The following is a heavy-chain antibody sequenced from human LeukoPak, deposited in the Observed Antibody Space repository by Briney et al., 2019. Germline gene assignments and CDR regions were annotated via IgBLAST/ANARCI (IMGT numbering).Heavy chain of an antibody. V-gene: IGHV4-4*07. D-gene: IGHD5-12*01. Sequence: PETLSLTCTVSGGSISSYYWSWIWQPAGKGLEWIGRIYTSGSTNYNPSLKSRVTMSVDTSKNQFSLKLSSVTAADTAVYYCASSQWLASYYYYGMDVWGQGTTVTVSS. CDR1: GGSISSYY. J-gene: IGHJ6*02. CDR2: IYTSGST. CDR3: ASSQWLASYYYYGMDV.